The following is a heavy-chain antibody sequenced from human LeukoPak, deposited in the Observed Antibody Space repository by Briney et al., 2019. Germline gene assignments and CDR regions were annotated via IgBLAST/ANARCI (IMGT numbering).Heavy chain of an antibody. Sequence: QPGGSLRLSCAASGFTFSSYGMHWVRQAPGKGLEWVAVISYDGSNKYYADSVKGRFTISRDNSKNTLYLQMNSLRAEGTAVYYCAKVKGSSWLTDYWGQGTLVTVSS. CDR3: AKVKGSSWLTDY. CDR2: ISYDGSNK. J-gene: IGHJ4*02. D-gene: IGHD6-13*01. V-gene: IGHV3-30*18. CDR1: GFTFSSYG.